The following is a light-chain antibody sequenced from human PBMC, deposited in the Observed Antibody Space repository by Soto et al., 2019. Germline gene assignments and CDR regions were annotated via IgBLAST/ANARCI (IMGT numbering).Light chain of an antibody. V-gene: IGLV2-14*01. CDR2: EVS. J-gene: IGLJ1*01. CDR1: SSDVGGYNY. Sequence: QSVPSHPGAVSWSPGHSITISCTGTSSDVGGYNYVSWYQQHPGKAPHLMIYEVSNRPSGVSNRFSGSKSGNTASLTISGLQAEDEADHYCASYTSSPSYVFGTGTNVTVL. CDR3: ASYTSSPSYV.